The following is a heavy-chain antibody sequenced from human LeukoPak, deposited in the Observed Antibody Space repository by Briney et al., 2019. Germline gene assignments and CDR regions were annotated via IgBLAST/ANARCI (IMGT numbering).Heavy chain of an antibody. Sequence: ASVKVSCKTSGYSFTGYYIHWMRQAPGQGFEWLGWINPNSGGTNYAQKFQDSVSMTRDTSINTAYMELSSLRLDDTAVYYCARGVAAAGSRLDPWGQGTLITVSS. D-gene: IGHD6-13*01. CDR1: GYSFTGYY. CDR2: INPNSGGT. V-gene: IGHV1-2*02. J-gene: IGHJ5*02. CDR3: ARGVAAAGSRLDP.